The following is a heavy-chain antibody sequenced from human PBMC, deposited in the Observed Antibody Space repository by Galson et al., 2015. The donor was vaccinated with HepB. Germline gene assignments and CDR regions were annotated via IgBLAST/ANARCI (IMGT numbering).Heavy chain of an antibody. CDR2: IIPILGIA. V-gene: IGHV1-69*04. J-gene: IGHJ3*02. D-gene: IGHD3-22*01. Sequence: SVKVSCKASGGTFSSYAISWVRQAPGQGLEWMGRIIPILGIANYAQKFQGRVTITADKSTSTAYMELSSLRSEDTAVYYCARVHSSGYYLGAFDIWGQGTMVTVSS. CDR1: GGTFSSYA. CDR3: ARVHSSGYYLGAFDI.